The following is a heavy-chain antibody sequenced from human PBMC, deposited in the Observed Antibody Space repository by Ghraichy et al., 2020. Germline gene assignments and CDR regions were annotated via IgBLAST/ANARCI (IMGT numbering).Heavy chain of an antibody. Sequence: LSLTCTASGFTFGDYAMSWVRQAPGKGLEWVGFIRGKPDGGTTEYAASVKGRFSISRDDSKSIAYLQMNSLKSEDTAVYYCLRGRVQPDYWGQGTLVTVSS. V-gene: IGHV3-49*04. J-gene: IGHJ4*02. CDR2: IRGKPDGGTT. CDR3: LRGRVQPDY. D-gene: IGHD6-13*01. CDR1: GFTFGDYA.